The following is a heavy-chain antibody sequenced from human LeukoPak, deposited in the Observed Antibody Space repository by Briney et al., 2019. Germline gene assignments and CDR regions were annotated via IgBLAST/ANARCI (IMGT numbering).Heavy chain of an antibody. J-gene: IGHJ5*02. CDR3: ARGDYYDGGGRNWFDP. CDR2: IHTSWTT. D-gene: IGHD3-16*01. CDR1: GDSMSCYY. Sequence: SETLSHTCTVSGDSMSCYYWNFIRQPAGKGLEWIGRIHTSWTTYYNPSLKSRITMSVDTSRNQFSLRLTSVTAADTAVYYCARGDYYDGGGRNWFDPWGQGTLVTVSS. V-gene: IGHV4-4*07.